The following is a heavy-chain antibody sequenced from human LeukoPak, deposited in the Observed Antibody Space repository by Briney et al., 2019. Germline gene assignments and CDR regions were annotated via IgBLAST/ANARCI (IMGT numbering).Heavy chain of an antibody. CDR1: GFTFNSHY. CDR2: TTDDATTT. V-gene: IGHV3-74*01. J-gene: IGHJ4*02. Sequence: GGSLRLSCAFSGFTFNSHYVHWVRQAPGQGLLWVSRTTDDATTTYADSVRGRFTISRDIARKTLYLQMNSLRAEDTAVYYCARGHLYSFDHWGQGALVTVSS. CDR3: ARGHLYSFDH. D-gene: IGHD4-11*01.